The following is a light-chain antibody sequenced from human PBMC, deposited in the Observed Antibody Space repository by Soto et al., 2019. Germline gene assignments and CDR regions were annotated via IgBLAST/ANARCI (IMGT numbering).Light chain of an antibody. CDR3: QQTYSAPLT. Sequence: DIQMTQSPSSVSASVGDRVTITCRASQGITNRLAWYQQKPRKAPELLIYTTSNLQSGVPSRFSGTGSGTDFILTISSLQPEDFATYYCQQTYSAPLTFGGGTKVDIK. CDR1: QGITNR. CDR2: TTS. J-gene: IGKJ4*01. V-gene: IGKV1-12*01.